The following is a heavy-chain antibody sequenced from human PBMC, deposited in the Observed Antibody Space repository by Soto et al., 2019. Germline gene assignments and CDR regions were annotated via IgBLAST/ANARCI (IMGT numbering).Heavy chain of an antibody. CDR3: ARESGHYDILSGYYGSVGYYYGMDV. CDR2: IIPIFGTA. D-gene: IGHD3-9*01. CDR1: GGTFSSYA. J-gene: IGHJ6*02. V-gene: IGHV1-69*01. Sequence: QVQLVQSGAEVKKPGSSVKVSCKASGGTFSSYAISWVRQAPGQGLEWMGGIIPIFGTANYAQKFQGRVTITADESTSTAYMELSSLGSEDTAVYYCARESGHYDILSGYYGSVGYYYGMDVWGQGTTVTVSS.